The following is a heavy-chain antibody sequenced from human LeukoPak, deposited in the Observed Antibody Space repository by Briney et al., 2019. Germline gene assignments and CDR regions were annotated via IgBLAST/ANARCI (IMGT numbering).Heavy chain of an antibody. D-gene: IGHD1-26*01. CDR2: IYYTGST. J-gene: IGHJ5*02. CDR1: GGSISSYY. Sequence: SETLSLTCTVSGGSISSYYWSWIRQPPGKGLDWIGYIYYTGSTNYNPSLKSRITLSVDTSKNQFSLKLSSVTAADTAVYYCARSGRGLATRFDPWGQGILVTVSS. V-gene: IGHV4-59*13. CDR3: ARSGRGLATRFDP.